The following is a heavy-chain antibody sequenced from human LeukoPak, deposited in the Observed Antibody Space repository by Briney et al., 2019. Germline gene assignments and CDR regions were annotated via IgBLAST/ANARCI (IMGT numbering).Heavy chain of an antibody. J-gene: IGHJ4*02. Sequence: GESLKISCKGSGYSFTSHWIGWVRQMPGKGLEWMGIIYPGDSDTRYSPSFQGQVTISVDKSISTAYLQWSSLKASDTAMYYCARATQYCSSTSCYRGGSNFDYWGQGTLVTVSS. CDR2: IYPGDSDT. CDR1: GYSFTSHW. D-gene: IGHD2-2*01. V-gene: IGHV5-51*01. CDR3: ARATQYCSSTSCYRGGSNFDY.